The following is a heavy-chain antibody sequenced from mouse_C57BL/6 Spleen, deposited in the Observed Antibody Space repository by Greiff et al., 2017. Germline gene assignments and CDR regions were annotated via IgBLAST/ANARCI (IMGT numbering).Heavy chain of an antibody. CDR3: ATYYGENYFDY. J-gene: IGHJ2*01. CDR2: ISSGGSYT. Sequence: DVQLVESGGDLVKPGGSLKLSCAASGFTFSSYGMSWVRQTPDKRLEWVATISSGGSYTYYPDSVKGRFTISRDNAKNTLYLQMSSLKSEDTAMYYCATYYGENYFDYWGQGTTLTVSS. D-gene: IGHD1-1*01. CDR1: GFTFSSYG. V-gene: IGHV5-6*01.